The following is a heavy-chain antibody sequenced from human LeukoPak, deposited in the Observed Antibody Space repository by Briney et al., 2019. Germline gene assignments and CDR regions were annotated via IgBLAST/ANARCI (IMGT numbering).Heavy chain of an antibody. Sequence: GGSLRLSCAASGFTFSSYGMHWVRQAPGRGLEWVAFIRYDGSNKYYADSVKGRFTISRDNSKNTLYLQMNSLRAEDTAVYYCAREIGWELLDAFDIWGQGTMVTVSS. CDR3: AREIGWELLDAFDI. CDR1: GFTFSSYG. CDR2: IRYDGSNK. D-gene: IGHD1-26*01. V-gene: IGHV3-30*02. J-gene: IGHJ3*02.